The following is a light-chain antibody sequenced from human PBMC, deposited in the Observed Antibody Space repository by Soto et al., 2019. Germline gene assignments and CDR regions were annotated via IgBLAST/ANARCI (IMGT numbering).Light chain of an antibody. CDR2: DDS. Sequence: SYELTQPPSLSVAPGQTARITCGEANIGSNSVHWYQQKPGQSPVLVVYDDSDRPAGIPERFSGSNSGNTATLTISRVEAGDEADYYCQVWDTSSLGVFGGGTKLTVL. J-gene: IGLJ3*02. CDR3: QVWDTSSLGV. CDR1: NIGSNS. V-gene: IGLV3-21*02.